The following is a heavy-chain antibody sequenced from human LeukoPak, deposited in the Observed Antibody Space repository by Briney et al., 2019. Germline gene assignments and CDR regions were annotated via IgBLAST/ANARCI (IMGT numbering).Heavy chain of an antibody. Sequence: GGSLRLSCAASGFTFSNYNMNWVRQAPGKALEWVSSITSSGTYIFYADSVKGRFTISRDNPKNSLYLQMNSLRAEDTAVYYCARGYSYGAGYYFDYWGQGTLVTVSS. V-gene: IGHV3-21*01. CDR3: ARGYSYGAGYYFDY. CDR2: ITSSGTYI. D-gene: IGHD5-18*01. J-gene: IGHJ4*02. CDR1: GFTFSNYN.